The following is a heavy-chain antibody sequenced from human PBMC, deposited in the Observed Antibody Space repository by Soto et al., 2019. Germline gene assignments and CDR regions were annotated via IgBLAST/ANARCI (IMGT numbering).Heavy chain of an antibody. CDR1: GFTFSSNW. V-gene: IGHV3-7*01. J-gene: IGHJ3*02. Sequence: GGSLRLSCAASGFTFSSNWMSWVRQAPGKGLEWVANIKEDGSEKYYVDSVKGRFTISRDNAKSSLYVQLNSLRVEDTAVYYCVRGGIGYCSGGSCYYTAFDIWGPGTMVTVSS. CDR3: VRGGIGYCSGGSCYYTAFDI. D-gene: IGHD2-15*01. CDR2: IKEDGSEK.